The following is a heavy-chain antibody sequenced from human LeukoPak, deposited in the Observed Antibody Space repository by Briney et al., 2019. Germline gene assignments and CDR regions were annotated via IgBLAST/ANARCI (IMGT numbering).Heavy chain of an antibody. CDR2: INEDGSVE. CDR3: AKGGWLDN. Sequence: GGSLRLSCTASGFTFSRLWMSWVRQAPGKGLEWVAKINEDGSVEYYVDSVKGRVTISRDNAKTSVSLQLNSLRVEDTAVYYCAKGGWLDNWGQGTLIIVSS. J-gene: IGHJ4*02. V-gene: IGHV3-7*01. D-gene: IGHD1-26*01. CDR1: GFTFSRLW.